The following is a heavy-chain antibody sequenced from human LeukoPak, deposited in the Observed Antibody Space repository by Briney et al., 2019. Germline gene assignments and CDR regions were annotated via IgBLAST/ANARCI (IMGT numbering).Heavy chain of an antibody. CDR2: IYYSGRT. CDR1: GGSISSYY. J-gene: IGHJ6*02. D-gene: IGHD6-19*01. Sequence: PSETLSLTCTVSGGSISSYYWGWIRQPPGKGLEWIGSIYYSGRTYYNPSLKSRVTISVDTSKNQFSLKLSSVTAADTAVYYCARSVVAMAGIGDYYHGMDVWGQGTTVTVSS. V-gene: IGHV4-39*01. CDR3: ARSVVAMAGIGDYYHGMDV.